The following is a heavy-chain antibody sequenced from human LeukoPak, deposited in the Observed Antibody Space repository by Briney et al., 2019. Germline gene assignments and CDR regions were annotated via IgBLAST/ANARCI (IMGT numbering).Heavy chain of an antibody. CDR2: ISAYNGNT. CDR1: GYTFTSYG. V-gene: IGHV1-18*01. D-gene: IGHD6-6*01. CDR3: ARDGMYSSSSKDAFDI. Sequence: ASVTVSCTASGYTFTSYGISWVRQAPGQGLEWMGWISAYNGNTNYAQKLQGRVTMTTDTSTSTAYMELRSLRSDDTAVYYCARDGMYSSSSKDAFDIWGQGTMVTVSS. J-gene: IGHJ3*02.